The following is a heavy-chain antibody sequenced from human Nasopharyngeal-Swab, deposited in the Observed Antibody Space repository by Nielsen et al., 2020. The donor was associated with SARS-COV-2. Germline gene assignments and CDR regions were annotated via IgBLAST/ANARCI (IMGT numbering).Heavy chain of an antibody. D-gene: IGHD4-17*01. V-gene: IGHV4-4*02. Sequence: WIRQPPGKGLEWIGEIYHSGSTNYNPSLKSRVTISVDKSKNQFPLKLSSVTAADTAVYYCARAQRGTVTIYYYYGMDVWGQGTTVTVSS. CDR2: IYHSGST. CDR3: ARAQRGTVTIYYYYGMDV. J-gene: IGHJ6*02.